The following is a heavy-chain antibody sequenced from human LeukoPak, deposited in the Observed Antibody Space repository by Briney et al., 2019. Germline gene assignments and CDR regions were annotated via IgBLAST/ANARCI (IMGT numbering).Heavy chain of an antibody. CDR2: IIPIFGTA. J-gene: IGHJ4*02. Sequence: SVKVSCKASGGTFSSYAIGWVRQAPGQGLEWMGRIIPIFGTANYAQKFQGRVTITTDESTSTAYMELSSLRSEDTAVYYCASFQGSSSPFDYWGRGTLVTVSS. CDR1: GGTFSSYA. D-gene: IGHD6-13*01. V-gene: IGHV1-69*05. CDR3: ASFQGSSSPFDY.